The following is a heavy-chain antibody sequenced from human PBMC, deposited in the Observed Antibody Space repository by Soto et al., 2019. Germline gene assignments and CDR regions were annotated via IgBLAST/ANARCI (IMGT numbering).Heavy chain of an antibody. V-gene: IGHV4-30-4*01. J-gene: IGHJ4*02. CDR1: GGSISSGDYY. D-gene: IGHD4-17*01. CDR3: ARGTVEAFQTLYY. CDR2: IYYSGST. Sequence: QVQLQESGPGLVKPSQTLSLTCTVSGGSISSGDYYWSWIRQPPGKGLEWIGYIYYSGSTYYNPSLKSRVTISVDPSKNQFSLKLSSVTAADTAVYYCARGTVEAFQTLYYWGQGTLVTVSS.